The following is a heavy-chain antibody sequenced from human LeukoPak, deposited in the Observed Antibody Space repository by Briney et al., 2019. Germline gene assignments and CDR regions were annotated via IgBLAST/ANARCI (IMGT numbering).Heavy chain of an antibody. Sequence: PGGSLRLSCAASGFTFSSYEVNWVRQAPGKGLEWVSYISSSGSTIYYADSVKGRFTISRDNAKNSLYLQMNSLRAEDTAVYYCARDSIVNFDYWGQGTLVTVSS. V-gene: IGHV3-48*03. CDR2: ISSSGSTI. J-gene: IGHJ4*02. CDR3: ARDSIVNFDY. D-gene: IGHD3-16*02. CDR1: GFTFSSYE.